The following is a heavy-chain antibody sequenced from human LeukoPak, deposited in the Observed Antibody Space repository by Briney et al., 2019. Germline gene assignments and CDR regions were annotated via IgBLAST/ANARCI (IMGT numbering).Heavy chain of an antibody. J-gene: IGHJ4*02. Sequence: GGSLRLSCAASGFTFDGSVIHWDRQASGKGLEWVGRIRSKTNSYATAYAASVGGRFTISRDDSKNTAYLQMNSLKTEDTAVYYCTRHKVDTTMVIPFDYWGQGTLVTVSS. D-gene: IGHD5-18*01. V-gene: IGHV3-73*01. CDR3: TRHKVDTTMVIPFDY. CDR1: GFTFDGSV. CDR2: IRSKTNSYAT.